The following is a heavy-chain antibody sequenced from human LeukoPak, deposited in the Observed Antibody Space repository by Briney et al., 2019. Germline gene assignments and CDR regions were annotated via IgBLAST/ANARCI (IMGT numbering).Heavy chain of an antibody. V-gene: IGHV3-30*02. D-gene: IGHD1-1*01. CDR3: AKTGMLRRVGYLDV. Sequence: GGSLRLSCGASGFIFSDYGIQWVRQAPGKGLEWVAVIAYDGNNTYYGDSVRGRFTISRDNSKKMVYLEMNSLRVEDTAVYYCAKTGMLRRVGYLDVWGKGTAVIVSS. CDR2: IAYDGNNT. CDR1: GFIFSDYG. J-gene: IGHJ6*04.